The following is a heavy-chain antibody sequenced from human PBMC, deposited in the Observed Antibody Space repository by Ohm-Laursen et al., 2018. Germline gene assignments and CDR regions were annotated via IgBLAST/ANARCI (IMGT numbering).Heavy chain of an antibody. CDR3: ARGSGHYPLDY. CDR1: GFTFSHYG. J-gene: IGHJ4*02. CDR2: INDGGTT. V-gene: IGHV3-53*01. D-gene: IGHD3-10*01. Sequence: SLRLSCAASGFTFSHYGMNWVRQAPGKGPEWVSIINDGGTTNYADSVRGRFTISRDISKNTFYLQMDSLRTDDTAVYYCARGSGHYPLDYWGQGTLVTVSS.